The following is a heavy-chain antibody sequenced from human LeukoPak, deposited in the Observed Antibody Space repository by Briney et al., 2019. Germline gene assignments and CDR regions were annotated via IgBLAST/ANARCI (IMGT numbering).Heavy chain of an antibody. CDR1: EFTLTNYW. J-gene: IGHJ4*02. Sequence: GGSLRLSCAAPEFTLTNYWMHLVCQAPGKGLVWVSRINGDGRTTNYADSVKGRFTISRDIAKNTLYLLVNSLRAEDTAVYFCARCHSGYGNFDYWGQGTLVTVSS. V-gene: IGHV3-74*01. CDR2: INGDGRTT. CDR3: ARCHSGYGNFDY. D-gene: IGHD3-9*01.